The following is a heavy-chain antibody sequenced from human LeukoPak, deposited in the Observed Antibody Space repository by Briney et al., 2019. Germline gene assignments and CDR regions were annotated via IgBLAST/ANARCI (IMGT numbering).Heavy chain of an antibody. CDR2: ITSTSSTI. J-gene: IGHJ4*02. V-gene: IGHV3-48*02. D-gene: IGHD3-10*01. Sequence: PGGSLRLSCAASGFTFSSRSMNWIRQAPGKGLQWISYITSTSSTIYYAESVKGRFIISRDNAKNSLYLEMNSLRDEDTAVYHCARGGPTYGFFGYWGQGALVTVSS. CDR3: ARGGPTYGFFGY. CDR1: GFTFSSRS.